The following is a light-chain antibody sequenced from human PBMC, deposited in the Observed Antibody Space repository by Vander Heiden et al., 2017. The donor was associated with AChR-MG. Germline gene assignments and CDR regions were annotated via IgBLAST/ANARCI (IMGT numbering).Light chain of an antibody. CDR1: QTVGNY. CDR2: KAS. Sequence: DIQVTQSPSTLSASVRDRVTITFRASQTVGNYLAWYQQKAGKPPNLLMYKASHLERGVPSRFSGSGSGTEFTLTISSLQPDDFATYYCQQYYAYPCIFGQGTKLETK. CDR3: QQYYAYPCI. V-gene: IGKV1-5*03. J-gene: IGKJ2*02.